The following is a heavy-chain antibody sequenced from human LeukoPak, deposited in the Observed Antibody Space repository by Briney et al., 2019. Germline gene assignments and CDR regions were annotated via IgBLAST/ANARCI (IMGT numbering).Heavy chain of an antibody. J-gene: IGHJ1*01. Sequence: GGSLRLSCAGSGFTFSSYAMSWVRQAPGKGLEWVSAISGSGGSTYYADSVKGRLTISRDNSKNTLYLQMNSLRAEDTAVYYCASRSGSYYGYFQYWGQGTLVTVSS. V-gene: IGHV3-23*01. CDR2: ISGSGGST. CDR3: ASRSGSYYGYFQY. D-gene: IGHD1-26*01. CDR1: GFTFSSYA.